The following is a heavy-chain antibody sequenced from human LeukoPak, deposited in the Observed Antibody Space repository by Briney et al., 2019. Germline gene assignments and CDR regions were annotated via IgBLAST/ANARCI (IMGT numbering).Heavy chain of an antibody. D-gene: IGHD5-18*01. CDR1: GGTFSSYA. J-gene: IGHJ6*02. CDR2: IIPIFGTA. Sequence: SVKVSCKASGGTFSSYAISWVRQAPGQGLEWMGGIIPIFGTANYAQKFQGRVTITADESTSTAYMELSSLRSEDTAVYYCAIRVDTAIIYYYYGMDVWGQGTTVTVSS. CDR3: AIRVDTAIIYYYYGMDV. V-gene: IGHV1-69*01.